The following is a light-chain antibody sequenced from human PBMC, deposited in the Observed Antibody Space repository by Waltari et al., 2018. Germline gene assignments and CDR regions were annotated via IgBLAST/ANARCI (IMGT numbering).Light chain of an antibody. V-gene: IGLV2-14*02. CDR3: NSYTGSSAGV. Sequence: SKTPYLVIYQDSQRPSPVPVRFSGSKSGNTASLTISGLQAEDEADYYCNSYTGSSAGVFGGGTKLSVL. CDR2: QDS. J-gene: IGLJ3*02.